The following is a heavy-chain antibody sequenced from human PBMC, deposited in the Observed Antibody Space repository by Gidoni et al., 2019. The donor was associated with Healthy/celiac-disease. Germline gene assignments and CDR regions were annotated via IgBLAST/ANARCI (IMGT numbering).Heavy chain of an antibody. CDR1: GGSISSGGYY. CDR3: ARGAAAGTVDAFDI. J-gene: IGHJ3*02. CDR2: IYYSGST. V-gene: IGHV4-31*03. Sequence: QVQLQESGPGLVKPSQTLSLTCTVSGGSISSGGYYWSWIRQHPGKGLEWIGYIYYSGSTYYNPSLKSRVTISVDTSKNQFSLKLSSVTAADTAVYYCARGAAAGTVDAFDIWGQGTMVTVSS. D-gene: IGHD6-13*01.